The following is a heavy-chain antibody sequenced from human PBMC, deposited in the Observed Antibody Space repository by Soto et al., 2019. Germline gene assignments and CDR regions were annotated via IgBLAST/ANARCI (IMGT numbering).Heavy chain of an antibody. J-gene: IGHJ4*02. CDR2: ISYDGSNK. V-gene: IGHV3-30*18. Sequence: GGSLRLSCAASGFTFSSYGMHWVRQAPGKGLEWVAVISYDGSNKYYADSVKGRFTISRDNSKNTLYLQMNSLRAEDTAVYYCAKMPWSYWGQGTMVTVYS. CDR3: AKMPWSY. D-gene: IGHD2-2*01. CDR1: GFTFSSYG.